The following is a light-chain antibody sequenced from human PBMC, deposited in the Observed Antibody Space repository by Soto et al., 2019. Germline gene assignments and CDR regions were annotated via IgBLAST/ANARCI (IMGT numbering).Light chain of an antibody. CDR3: QQYGSSGT. CDR2: GAS. V-gene: IGKV3-20*01. CDR1: QSVSSF. J-gene: IGKJ1*01. Sequence: EIVLTQSPATLSLSPVERATLSGTTSQSVSSFLAWYQQKPGQAPRLLIYGASNRATGIPDRFSGSGSGTDFTLTISRLEPEDFAVYYCQQYGSSGTFGQGTKVDIK.